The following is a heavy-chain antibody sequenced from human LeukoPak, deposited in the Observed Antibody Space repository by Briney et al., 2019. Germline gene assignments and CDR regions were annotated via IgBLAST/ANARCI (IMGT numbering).Heavy chain of an antibody. Sequence: GVSLRLSCAASGFTFSSYWMSWVRQAPGKGLEWVANIRQDGSDKYSVDSVKGRFTISRDNAKNSLYLQMNSLRAEDTAVYYCARVDDYGSGSFYGSLDYWGQGIVVTVSS. V-gene: IGHV3-7*01. CDR3: ARVDDYGSGSFYGSLDY. D-gene: IGHD3-10*01. CDR1: GFTFSSYW. CDR2: IRQDGSDK. J-gene: IGHJ4*02.